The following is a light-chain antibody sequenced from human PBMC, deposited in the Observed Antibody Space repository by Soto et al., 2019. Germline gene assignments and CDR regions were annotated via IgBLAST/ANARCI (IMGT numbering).Light chain of an antibody. CDR2: DAS. CDR3: QEYDDPPSIT. CDR1: QTVRSGR. J-gene: IGKJ5*01. Sequence: TVLPQSPGTISLSPGESSTLACSVIQTVRSGRSACYQQPPSQAHRLVIFDASNRARGTPMRFSGSGSGTDFTLTITRLEPEYVAVYYYQEYDDPPSITFGLGTRLEIK. V-gene: IGKV3-20*01.